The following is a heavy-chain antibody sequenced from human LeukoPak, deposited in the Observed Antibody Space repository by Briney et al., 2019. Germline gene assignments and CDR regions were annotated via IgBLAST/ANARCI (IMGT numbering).Heavy chain of an antibody. V-gene: IGHV3-74*01. Sequence: GGSLRLSCAASGFDFSSNWMHWVRHAPGQGLVWVSRIKGDGISTNYADSVKGRFTISRDIAKNTLYLQMNSLRAEDTGVYYCAKDHYWSFDYWGRGTLVTVSS. J-gene: IGHJ4*02. D-gene: IGHD3-3*01. CDR3: AKDHYWSFDY. CDR1: GFDFSSNW. CDR2: IKGDGIST.